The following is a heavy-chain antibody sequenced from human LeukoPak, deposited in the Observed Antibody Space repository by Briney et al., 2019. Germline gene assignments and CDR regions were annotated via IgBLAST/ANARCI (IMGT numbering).Heavy chain of an antibody. J-gene: IGHJ4*02. Sequence: GGSLRLSCAPSGFTFSSYEMNWVRQAPGKGLEWVSYISSSGSTIYYADSVKGRFTISRDNAKNSLYLQMNSLRAEDTAVYYCARHDSSGYYYVKYYFDYWGQGTLVTVSS. CDR1: GFTFSSYE. D-gene: IGHD3-22*01. CDR2: ISSSGSTI. V-gene: IGHV3-48*03. CDR3: ARHDSSGYYYVKYYFDY.